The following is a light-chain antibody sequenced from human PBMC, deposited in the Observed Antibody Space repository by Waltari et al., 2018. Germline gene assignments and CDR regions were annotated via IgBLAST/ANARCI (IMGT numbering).Light chain of an antibody. CDR3: QQYHGWPYT. J-gene: IGKJ2*01. V-gene: IGKV3-15*01. CDR2: AAY. CDR1: QSVSNN. Sequence: ETVMIQSPVTLSVSPGETVTLSCRASQSVSNNLDWYQLTPGQPPRLLIYAAYSRGNAIPGRFGGSGAVTDFDLTITPLQSEDVGVDYCQQYHGWPYTFGQGTKLEI.